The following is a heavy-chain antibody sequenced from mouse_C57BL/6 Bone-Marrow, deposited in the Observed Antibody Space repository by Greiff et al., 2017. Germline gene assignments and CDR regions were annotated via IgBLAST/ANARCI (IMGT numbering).Heavy chain of an antibody. D-gene: IGHD1-1*01. CDR2: ISDGGSYT. CDR3: ARSTTVGYAMDY. J-gene: IGHJ4*01. Sequence: VKLMESGGGLVKPGGSLKLSCAASGFTFSSYAMSWVRQTPEKRLEWVATISDGGSYTYYPDNVKGRFTISRDNAKNNLYLQMSHLKSEDTAMYYCARSTTVGYAMDYWGQGTSVTVSS. CDR1: GFTFSSYA. V-gene: IGHV5-4*03.